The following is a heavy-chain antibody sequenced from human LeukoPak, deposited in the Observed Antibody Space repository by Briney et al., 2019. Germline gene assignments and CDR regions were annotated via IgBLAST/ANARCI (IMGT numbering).Heavy chain of an antibody. CDR2: IYHSGST. V-gene: IGHV4-4*02. D-gene: IGHD7-27*01. CDR3: ARGFRGDNFDY. Sequence: SETLSLTCAVSGGSISSSNWWSWVRQPPGKGLEWIGEIYHSGSTNYNPSLKSRVTISLHPSKNQFSLKLSSVTAADTAVYYCARGFRGDNFDYWGQGTLVTVSS. J-gene: IGHJ4*02. CDR1: GGSISSSNW.